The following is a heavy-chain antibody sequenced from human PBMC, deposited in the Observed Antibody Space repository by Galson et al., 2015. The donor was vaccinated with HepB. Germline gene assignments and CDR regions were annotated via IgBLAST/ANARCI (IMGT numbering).Heavy chain of an antibody. V-gene: IGHV3-15*07. CDR3: TTFYGPGSLYYYYYYMDV. CDR1: GFTFSNAW. Sequence: SLRLSCAASGFTFSNAWMNWVRQAPGKGLEWVGRIKSKTDGGTTDYAAPVKGRFTISRDDSKNTLYLQMNSLKTEDTAVYYCTTFYGPGSLYYYYYYMDVWGKGTTVTVSS. D-gene: IGHD3-10*01. J-gene: IGHJ6*03. CDR2: IKSKTDGGTT.